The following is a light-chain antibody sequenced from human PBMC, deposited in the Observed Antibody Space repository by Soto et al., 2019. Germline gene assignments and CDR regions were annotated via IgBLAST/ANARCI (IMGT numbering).Light chain of an antibody. V-gene: IGLV2-11*01. Sequence: QSVLTQPRSVSGSPGQSVTISCTGTSSDVGGYNYVSWYQQHPGKAPKLMIYDVSKRPSGVPDRFSGSKSGNTASLTISGLQAEDEAEYYCCSYAGSYTFPYVFGTGTKLTV. CDR1: SSDVGGYNY. CDR3: CSYAGSYTFPYV. CDR2: DVS. J-gene: IGLJ1*01.